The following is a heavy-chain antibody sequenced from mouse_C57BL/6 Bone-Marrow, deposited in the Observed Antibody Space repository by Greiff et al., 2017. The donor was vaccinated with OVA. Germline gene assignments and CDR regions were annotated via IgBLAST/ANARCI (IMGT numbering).Heavy chain of an antibody. CDR3: AREELRWYYFDY. J-gene: IGHJ2*01. CDR2: ISSGSSTI. D-gene: IGHD1-1*02. CDR1: GFTFSDYG. Sequence: EVKLVESGGGLVKPGGSLKLSCAVSGFTFSDYGMHWVRQAPEKGLEWVAYISSGSSTIYYADTVKGRFTISRDNAKNTLFQQMTSLRSEDTAMYYCAREELRWYYFDYWGQGTTLTVSS. V-gene: IGHV5-17*01.